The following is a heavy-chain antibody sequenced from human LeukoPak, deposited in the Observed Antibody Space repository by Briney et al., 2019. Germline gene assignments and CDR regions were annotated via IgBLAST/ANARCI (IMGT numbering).Heavy chain of an antibody. CDR2: INPNSGGT. CDR1: GYTFTGYY. Sequence: GASVKVSCKASGYTFTGYYMQWVRQAPGQGLEWMGWINPNSGGTNYAQKFQGRVTMTRDTSISTAYMELSRLRSDDTAVYYCARSLRGSGYYFDAFDIWGQGTMVTVSS. D-gene: IGHD3-22*01. V-gene: IGHV1-2*02. J-gene: IGHJ3*02. CDR3: ARSLRGSGYYFDAFDI.